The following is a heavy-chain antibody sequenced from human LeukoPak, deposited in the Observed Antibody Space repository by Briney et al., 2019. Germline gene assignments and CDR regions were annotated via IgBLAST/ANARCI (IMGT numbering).Heavy chain of an antibody. CDR2: ISGSGGST. CDR1: GFTFSSYA. Sequence: PGGSLRLSCAASGFTFSSYAMSWVRQAPGKGLEWVSAISGSGGSTYYADSVKGRFTISRDNSKNTLYLQMNSLRAEDTAVYYCAKAKNYSGYLYFDYWGQGTLSPSPQ. V-gene: IGHV3-23*01. J-gene: IGHJ4*02. D-gene: IGHD5-12*01. CDR3: AKAKNYSGYLYFDY.